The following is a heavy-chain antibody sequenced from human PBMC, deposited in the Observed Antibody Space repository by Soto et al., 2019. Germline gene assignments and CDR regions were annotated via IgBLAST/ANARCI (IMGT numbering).Heavy chain of an antibody. CDR2: IYYSGST. Sequence: QVQLQESGPGLVKPSETLSLTCTVSGGSISSYYWSWIRQPPGKGLEWIGYIYYSGSTNYNPSLKSRVTISVDTSKNQFSLKLSSVTAADTAVYYCARVGDVWFGEIPPYYFDYWGQGTLVTVSS. CDR3: ARVGDVWFGEIPPYYFDY. CDR1: GGSISSYY. D-gene: IGHD3-10*01. V-gene: IGHV4-59*01. J-gene: IGHJ4*02.